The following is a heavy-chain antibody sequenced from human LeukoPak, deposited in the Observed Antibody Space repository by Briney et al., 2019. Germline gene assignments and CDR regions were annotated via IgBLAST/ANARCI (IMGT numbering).Heavy chain of an antibody. CDR2: ISYDGSNK. CDR1: GFTSSSYG. V-gene: IGHV3-30*03. CDR3: ARVRGGWFDP. Sequence: GGSLRLSCAASGFTSSSYGMHWVRQAPGKGLEWVAVISYDGSNKYYADSVKGRFTISRDNSKNTLYLQMNSLRAEDTAVYYCARVRGGWFDPWGQGTLVTVSS. D-gene: IGHD3-16*01. J-gene: IGHJ5*02.